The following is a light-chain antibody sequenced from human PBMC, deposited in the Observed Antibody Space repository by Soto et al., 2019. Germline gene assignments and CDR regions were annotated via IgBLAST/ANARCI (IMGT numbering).Light chain of an antibody. Sequence: QSVLTQPASVSGSPGQSITISCTGTSIDIGAYNYVSWYQQHPGKAPKLLIYEVTNRPSGVSNRFSGSKSGNTASLTISGLQAEDEANYYCNSYTTLSNRVFGTGTKVT. CDR2: EVT. CDR1: SIDIGAYNY. CDR3: NSYTTLSNRV. J-gene: IGLJ1*01. V-gene: IGLV2-14*01.